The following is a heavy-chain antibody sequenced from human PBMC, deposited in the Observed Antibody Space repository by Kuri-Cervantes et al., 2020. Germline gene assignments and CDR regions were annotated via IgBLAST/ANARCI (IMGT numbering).Heavy chain of an antibody. CDR1: GGSISSGGYS. CDR2: IYHSGST. Sequence: SETLSLTCAVSGGSISSGGYSWSWIRQPPGKGLEWIGYIYHSGSTCYNPSLKSRVTISVDRSKNQFSLKLSSVTAADTAVYYCARAPGSRGVVPAAFDIWGQGTMVTVSS. CDR3: ARAPGSRGVVPAAFDI. V-gene: IGHV4-30-2*01. J-gene: IGHJ3*02. D-gene: IGHD2-2*01.